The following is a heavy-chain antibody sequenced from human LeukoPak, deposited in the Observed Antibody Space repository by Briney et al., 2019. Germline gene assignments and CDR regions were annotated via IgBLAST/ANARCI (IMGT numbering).Heavy chain of an antibody. Sequence: EASVKVSCKASGGTFSSYAISWVRQAPGQGLEWMGRIIPILGIANYAQKFQGRVTITADKSTSTAYMELSSLRSEDTAVYYCARSRVYGDYVGVDPWGQGTLVTVSS. CDR2: IIPILGIA. CDR3: ARSRVYGDYVGVDP. CDR1: GGTFSSYA. V-gene: IGHV1-69*04. D-gene: IGHD4-17*01. J-gene: IGHJ5*02.